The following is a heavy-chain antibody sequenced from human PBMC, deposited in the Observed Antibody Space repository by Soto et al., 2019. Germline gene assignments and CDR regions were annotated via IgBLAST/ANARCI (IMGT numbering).Heavy chain of an antibody. CDR1: GFTFSSYS. D-gene: IGHD6-19*01. J-gene: IGHJ1*01. CDR2: ISSSSSYI. CDR3: AKGVPGIAVAGTGYFQH. V-gene: IGHV3-21*04. Sequence: GGSLRLSCAASGFTFSSYSMNWVRQAPGKGLEWVSSISSSSSYIYYADSVKGRFTISRDNSKNTLYLQMNSLRAEDTAVYYCAKGVPGIAVAGTGYFQHWGQGTLVTVS.